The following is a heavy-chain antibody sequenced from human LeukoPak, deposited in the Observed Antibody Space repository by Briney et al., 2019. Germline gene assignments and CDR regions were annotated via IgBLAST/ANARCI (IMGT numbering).Heavy chain of an antibody. Sequence: GGSLRLSCAASGFTFSSYEMNWVRQAPGKGLEWVSYISSSGSTIYYADSVKGRFTISRENAKNSLYLQMNSLRAGDTAVYYCARAVSSWYGYYYYGMDVWGQETTVTVSS. CDR3: ARAVSSWYGYYYYGMDV. D-gene: IGHD6-13*01. J-gene: IGHJ6*02. V-gene: IGHV3-48*03. CDR2: ISSSGSTI. CDR1: GFTFSSYE.